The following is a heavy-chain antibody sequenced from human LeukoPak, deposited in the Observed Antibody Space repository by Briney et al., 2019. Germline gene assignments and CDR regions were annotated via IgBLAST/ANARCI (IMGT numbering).Heavy chain of an antibody. CDR3: ATDRGLSYFDY. CDR2: ISNSGGST. CDR1: GFTFSSYA. Sequence: GGSLRLSCAASGFTFSSYAMSWVRQAPGKGLEWVSGISNSGGSTYYADSVKGRFTISRDNSKNTLYLQMNSLRAEDTAVYLCATDRGLSYFDYWGQGTLVTVSS. J-gene: IGHJ4*02. V-gene: IGHV3-23*01.